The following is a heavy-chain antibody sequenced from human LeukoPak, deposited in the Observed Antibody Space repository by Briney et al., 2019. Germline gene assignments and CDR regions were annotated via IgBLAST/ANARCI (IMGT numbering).Heavy chain of an antibody. D-gene: IGHD2/OR15-2a*01. V-gene: IGHV4-4*07. CDR2: IRFNGNT. Sequence: PSEILSLTCTVSGDSITTNDWSWIRRPAGKGLEWISRIRFNGNTDYNPSLKSRLTTSIDTPRNQFSLKLHSVTAADTAVYYCAGDRGGNSWYNWYDAWGQGTLVTVSS. CDR3: AGDRGGNSWYNWYDA. J-gene: IGHJ5*02. CDR1: GDSITTND.